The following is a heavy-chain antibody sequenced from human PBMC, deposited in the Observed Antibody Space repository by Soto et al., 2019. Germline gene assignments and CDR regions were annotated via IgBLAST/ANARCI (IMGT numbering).Heavy chain of an antibody. CDR1: GYSISSGYY. Sequence: SETLSLTCAVSGYSISSGYYWGWIRQPPGKGLERIGSIYHSGSAYYNPSLKSRVTISVDTSKNQFSLKLSSVTAADTAVYYCERSLPVAVAGFPFDYWGQGTLVTVSS. J-gene: IGHJ4*02. CDR3: ERSLPVAVAGFPFDY. V-gene: IGHV4-38-2*01. D-gene: IGHD6-19*01. CDR2: IYHSGSA.